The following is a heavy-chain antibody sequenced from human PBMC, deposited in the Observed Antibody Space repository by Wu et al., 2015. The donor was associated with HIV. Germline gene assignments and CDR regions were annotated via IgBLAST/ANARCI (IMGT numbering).Heavy chain of an antibody. CDR2: INPNIGVT. CDR3: ARVLERGSSRYKDY. Sequence: QVQLVQSGAEVKKPGASVKVSCKASGYTFTGYYMHWVRQAPGQGLEWMGWINPNIGVTNYAQKFQGRVTMTRDTSISTAYMELSRLRSDDTAVYYCARVLERGSSRYKDYWGQGTLVTVSS. V-gene: IGHV1-2*02. J-gene: IGHJ4*02. D-gene: IGHD6-13*01. CDR1: GYTFTGYY.